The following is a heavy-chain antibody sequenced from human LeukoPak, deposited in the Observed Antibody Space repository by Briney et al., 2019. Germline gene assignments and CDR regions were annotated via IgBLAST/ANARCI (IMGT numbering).Heavy chain of an antibody. V-gene: IGHV3-74*01. CDR3: ARDTRYGDGYKY. D-gene: IGHD5-24*01. Sequence: PGGSLRLSCAASGFTFSSYGMHWVRQAPGKGLVWVSRINGDGSSTSYEDSVKGRFTISRDNAKNTLYLQMKSLRAEDTAVYYCARDTRYGDGYKYSGQGTLVTVSS. J-gene: IGHJ4*02. CDR2: INGDGSST. CDR1: GFTFSSYG.